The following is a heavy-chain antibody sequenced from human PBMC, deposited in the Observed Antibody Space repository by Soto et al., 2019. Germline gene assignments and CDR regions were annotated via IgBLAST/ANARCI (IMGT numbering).Heavy chain of an antibody. D-gene: IGHD2-15*01. CDR2: IKSKTEGGTT. V-gene: IGHV3-15*01. CDR1: GFTFSNAW. J-gene: IGHJ4*02. CDR3: PKTFGSDGSCASC. Sequence: EVQLVESGGGLVKPGGSHRLSCAASGFTFSNAWMSWVRQAPGKGLEWVGRIKSKTEGGTTDYAAPVKGRFTISRDDSKNTLYLQMNSLKTEATAVYYCPKTFGSDGSCASCWGQGTLVTVSS.